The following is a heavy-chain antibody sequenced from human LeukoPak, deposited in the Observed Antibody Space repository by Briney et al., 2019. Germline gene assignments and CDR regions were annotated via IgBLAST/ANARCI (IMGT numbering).Heavy chain of an antibody. CDR1: GVSINSYY. CDR2: IYYSGST. J-gene: IGHJ5*02. CDR3: ARLTGYSSESWFDP. D-gene: IGHD3-9*01. V-gene: IGHV4-59*01. Sequence: PSETLSLTCTVSGVSINSYYWSWVRQPPGKGLEWVGYIYYSGSTNYNPSLKSRVTISVHTSKNQFSLKLSSVTAADTAVYYCARLTGYSSESWFDPWGQGTLVTVSS.